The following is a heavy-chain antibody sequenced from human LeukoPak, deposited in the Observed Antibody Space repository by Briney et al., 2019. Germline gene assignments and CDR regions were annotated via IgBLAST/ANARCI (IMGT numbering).Heavy chain of an antibody. J-gene: IGHJ5*02. CDR2: IYHSGST. Sequence: SDTLSLTCTVSGYSISSGYYWGWIRQPPGKGLEWIGSIYHSGSTYYNPSLKSRVTISVDTSKNQFSLKLSSVTAADTAVYFCARVGDFWSGTNWFDPWGQGTLVTVSS. CDR3: ARVGDFWSGTNWFDP. D-gene: IGHD3-3*01. V-gene: IGHV4-38-2*02. CDR1: GYSISSGYY.